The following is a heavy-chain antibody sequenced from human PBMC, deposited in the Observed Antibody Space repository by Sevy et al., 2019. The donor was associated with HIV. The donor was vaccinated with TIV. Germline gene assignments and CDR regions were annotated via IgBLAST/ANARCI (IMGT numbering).Heavy chain of an antibody. CDR1: GFTFSSYW. V-gene: IGHV3-7*01. Sequence: GGSLRLSCAASGFTFSSYWMSWVRQAPGKGLEWVANIKKDGSEKYYVDSVKGRFTISRDNAKNSLYLQMNSLRAEDTAVYYCARDRGVAATFDYYFDYWGQGTLVTVSS. CDR3: ARDRGVAATFDYYFDY. J-gene: IGHJ4*02. D-gene: IGHD2-15*01. CDR2: IKKDGSEK.